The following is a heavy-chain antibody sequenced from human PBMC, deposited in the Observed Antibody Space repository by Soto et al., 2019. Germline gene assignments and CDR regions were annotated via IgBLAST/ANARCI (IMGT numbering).Heavy chain of an antibody. V-gene: IGHV3-30*18. CDR1: GFTFRGYG. J-gene: IGHJ6*02. D-gene: IGHD5-18*01. Sequence: GGSLRLSCAASGFTFRGYGMHWVRQAPGRGLEWAALISYDGSIKYYADSVRGRFTISRDNSKNTLYLQMNSLRAEDTAVYYCANSEYSRYKNIDVWGQGTTVTV. CDR2: ISYDGSIK. CDR3: ANSEYSRYKNIDV.